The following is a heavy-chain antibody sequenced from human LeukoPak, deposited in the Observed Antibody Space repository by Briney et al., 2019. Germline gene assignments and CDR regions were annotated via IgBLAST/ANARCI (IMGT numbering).Heavy chain of an antibody. D-gene: IGHD3-10*01. CDR2: ISYDGSKK. Sequence: GRSLRLSCAASGFTFSSYDIHWVRQAPGNGLEWVALISYDGSKKHYADSVKGRFTISRDNSKNTLYLQMNSLRAEDTAVYYCASSAKPAIHYFDYWGQGTLVTVSS. CDR1: GFTFSSYD. CDR3: ASSAKPAIHYFDY. V-gene: IGHV3-30*03. J-gene: IGHJ4*02.